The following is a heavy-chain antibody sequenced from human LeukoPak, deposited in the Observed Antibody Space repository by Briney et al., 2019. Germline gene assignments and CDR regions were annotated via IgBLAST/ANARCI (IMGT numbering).Heavy chain of an antibody. CDR2: INPSGGST. V-gene: IGHV1-46*01. CDR3: ARDLGERAPTPDY. CDR1: GYTFTSYY. D-gene: IGHD3-16*01. Sequence: ASVKVSCKASGYTFTSYYMHWVRQAPGQGLEWMGIINPSGGSTSYAQEFQGRVTMTRDMSTSTVYMELSSLGSEDTAVYYCARDLGERAPTPDYWGQGTLVTVSS. J-gene: IGHJ4*02.